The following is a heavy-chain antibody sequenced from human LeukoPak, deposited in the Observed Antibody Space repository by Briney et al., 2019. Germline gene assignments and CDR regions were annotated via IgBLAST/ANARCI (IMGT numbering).Heavy chain of an antibody. CDR3: ARGGGLDV. D-gene: IGHD3-16*01. V-gene: IGHV3-23*01. CDR1: GFTFSSHA. Sequence: GGSLRLSCAASGFTFSSHAMTWVRQAPGKGLEWVSGITGGGGGTLYADSVKGRFTISRDNSKNTVYLQMSNLRAEDTAVYFCARGGGLDVWGQGATVTVSS. CDR2: ITGGGGGT. J-gene: IGHJ6*02.